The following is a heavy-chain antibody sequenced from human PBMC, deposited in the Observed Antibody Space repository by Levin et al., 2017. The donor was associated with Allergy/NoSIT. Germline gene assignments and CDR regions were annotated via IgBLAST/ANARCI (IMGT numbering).Heavy chain of an antibody. D-gene: IGHD4-11*01. CDR1: GFSLSTSGVG. CDR3: AHYDYNDYIFDF. CDR2: TFWDDDQ. V-gene: IGHV2-5*02. Sequence: QTLSLTCTFSGFSLSTSGVGVGWIRQPPGKALEWLALTFWDDDQRFSPSLKSRVTITKDTSKNQVVLTLTNMDPVDTGTYYCAHYDYNDYIFDFWGQGTLVTVSS. J-gene: IGHJ4*02.